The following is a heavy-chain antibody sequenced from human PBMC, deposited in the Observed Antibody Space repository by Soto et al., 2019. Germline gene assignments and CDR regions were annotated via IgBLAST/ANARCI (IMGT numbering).Heavy chain of an antibody. D-gene: IGHD4-17*01. Sequence: EMQLVQSGAEVKKSGESLKISCVGSGFSFSRYTVGWVRQVPGKGLEWMGVIHPGDSDTRYSPSFQGQVTISADKSISTAYLQWSSLTSSDTAMYYCTLSYGDSYYYYYGMDVWGPGTTVTFSS. CDR3: TLSYGDSYYYYYGMDV. J-gene: IGHJ6*02. V-gene: IGHV5-51*01. CDR1: GFSFSRYT. CDR2: IHPGDSDT.